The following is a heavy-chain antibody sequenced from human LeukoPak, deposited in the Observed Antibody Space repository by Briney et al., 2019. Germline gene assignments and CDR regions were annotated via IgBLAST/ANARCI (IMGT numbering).Heavy chain of an antibody. CDR2: INPNSGGT. J-gene: IGHJ3*02. CDR1: GYTFTGYY. Sequence: ASVKVSCKASGYTFTGYYMHWARQAPGQGLEWMGWINPNSGGTNYAQKFQGRVTMTRDTSISTAYMELSRLRSDDTAVYYCARDRGITGTRIDAFDIWGQGTMVTVSS. CDR3: ARDRGITGTRIDAFDI. D-gene: IGHD1-7*01. V-gene: IGHV1-2*02.